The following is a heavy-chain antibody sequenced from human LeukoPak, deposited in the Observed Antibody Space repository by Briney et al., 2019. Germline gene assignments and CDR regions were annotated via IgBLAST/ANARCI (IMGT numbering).Heavy chain of an antibody. CDR1: GGSISSYY. J-gene: IGHJ5*02. CDR3: ARTHCGGGSCDTFDP. V-gene: IGHV4-59*12. CDR2: IYYSGST. Sequence: SETLSLTCTVSGGSISSYYWRCIRQPPGKGLEWIGYIYYSGSTNYNPSLKSRVTISVDTSKNQFSLKLTSVTAADTAVYYCARTHCGGGSCDTFDPWGQGTLVTVSS. D-gene: IGHD2-21*01.